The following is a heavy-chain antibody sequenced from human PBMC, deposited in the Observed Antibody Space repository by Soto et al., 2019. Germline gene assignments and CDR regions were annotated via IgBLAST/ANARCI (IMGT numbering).Heavy chain of an antibody. J-gene: IGHJ4*02. V-gene: IGHV3-74*01. D-gene: IGHD6-13*01. CDR1: GFTFSSYW. CDR3: ARAFHSNSGQYYFDC. CDR2: INSDATST. Sequence: EVQLVVESGGGLVQPGGSLRLSCAASGFTFSSYWMHWVCQAPGKGLVWVSRINSDATSTSYADSVKGRFTISRDNAKNTLYLQMNSLRVEDTGVYYCARAFHSNSGQYYFDCWGQGTLVTVSS.